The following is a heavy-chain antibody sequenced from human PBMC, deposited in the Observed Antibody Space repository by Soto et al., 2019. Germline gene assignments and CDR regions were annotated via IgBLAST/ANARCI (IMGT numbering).Heavy chain of an antibody. CDR1: GFTFDDYT. D-gene: IGHD3-22*01. J-gene: IGHJ4*02. Sequence: GGSLRLSCAASGFTFDDYTMHWVRQAPGKGLEWVSLISWDGGSTYYADSVKGRFTISRDNSKNSLYLQMNSLRTEDTALYYCAKDIRHIHDSSGYYLGGFDYWGQGTLVTVSS. CDR2: ISWDGGST. CDR3: AKDIRHIHDSSGYYLGGFDY. V-gene: IGHV3-43*01.